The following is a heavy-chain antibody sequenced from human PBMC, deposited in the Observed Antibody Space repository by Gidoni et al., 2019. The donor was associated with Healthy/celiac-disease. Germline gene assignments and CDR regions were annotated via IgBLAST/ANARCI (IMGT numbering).Heavy chain of an antibody. D-gene: IGHD4-17*01. CDR2: ISGNCCST. CDR3: AKDLSTTVVTPGSFDY. Sequence: EVQLLESGGGWVQPGGSLRLSCAASGVTCSSYALSWVRQAPGRGLGWVSAISGNCCSTSYADSVKGRFTISRDDSQSTLYLQMNSLRAEDTAVYYCAKDLSTTVVTPGSFDYWGQGTLVTVSS. J-gene: IGHJ4*02. CDR1: GVTCSSYA. V-gene: IGHV3-23*01.